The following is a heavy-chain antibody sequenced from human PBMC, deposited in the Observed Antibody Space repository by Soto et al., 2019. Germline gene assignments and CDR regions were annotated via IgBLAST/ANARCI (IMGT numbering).Heavy chain of an antibody. V-gene: IGHV1-69*13. D-gene: IGHD6-13*01. CDR3: ARDSGAKLSSS. CDR2: IVPIYRTA. CDR1: GCTFSSYR. Sequence: SVKVSCKASGCTFSSYRFNWVRQARGQGLEWLGGIVPIYRTADYAQKFQGRVTITADESTRTVYLELSSLKSQETALYYCARDSGAKLSSSWGQGTLVTVSS. J-gene: IGHJ4*02.